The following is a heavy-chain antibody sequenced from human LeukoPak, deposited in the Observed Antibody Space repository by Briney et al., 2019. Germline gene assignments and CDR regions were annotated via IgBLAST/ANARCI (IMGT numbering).Heavy chain of an antibody. D-gene: IGHD2-15*01. CDR3: AKGGGYCSGGSCYSFHYFDY. CDR1: GFTFSSYG. V-gene: IGHV3-30*18. J-gene: IGHJ4*02. CDR2: ISYDGSNK. Sequence: PGRSLRLSCAASGFTFSSYGMHWVRQAPGKGLEWVAVISYDGSNKYYADSVKGRFTISRDNSKNTLYLQMNSLRAEDTAVYYCAKGGGYCSGGSCYSFHYFDYWGQGTLVTVSS.